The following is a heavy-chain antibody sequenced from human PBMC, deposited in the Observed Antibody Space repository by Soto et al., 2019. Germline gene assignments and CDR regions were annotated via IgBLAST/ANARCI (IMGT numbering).Heavy chain of an antibody. J-gene: IGHJ6*02. CDR1: GFTFSSYG. Sequence: QVQLVESGGGVVQPGRSLRLSCAASGFTFSSYGMHWVRQAPGKGLEWVAVISYDGSNKYYADSVKGRFTISRDNSKNTLYLQMNSLRAEDTAVYYCAKYSGSYYWGSMDVWGQGTTVTVS. CDR3: AKYSGSYYWGSMDV. CDR2: ISYDGSNK. V-gene: IGHV3-30*18. D-gene: IGHD1-26*01.